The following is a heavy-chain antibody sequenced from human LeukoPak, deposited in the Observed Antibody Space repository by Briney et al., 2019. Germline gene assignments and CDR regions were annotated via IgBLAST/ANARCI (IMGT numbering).Heavy chain of an antibody. CDR3: ARPNYYDSSGSDFDY. CDR1: GYTFTGYY. CDR2: INPNSGGT. Sequence: ASVKASCKASGYTFTGYYMHWVRQAPGQGLEWMGRINPNSGGTNYAQKFQGRVTMTRDTSISTAYMELSRLRSDDTAVYYCARPNYYDSSGSDFDYWGQGTLVTVSS. V-gene: IGHV1-2*06. J-gene: IGHJ4*02. D-gene: IGHD3-22*01.